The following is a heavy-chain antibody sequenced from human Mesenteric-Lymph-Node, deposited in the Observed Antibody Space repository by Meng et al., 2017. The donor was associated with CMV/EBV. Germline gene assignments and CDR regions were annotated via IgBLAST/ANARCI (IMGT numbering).Heavy chain of an antibody. CDR2: INAGNGNT. Sequence: YTFTSYAMHWVRQAAGQRLEWMGWINAGNGNTRYSQKFQGRVTITRDTSASTAYMELSSLRSEDTAVYYCARNYYGSGSYYMAGYFDLWGRGTLVTVSS. D-gene: IGHD3-10*01. J-gene: IGHJ2*01. V-gene: IGHV1-3*01. CDR1: YTFTSYA. CDR3: ARNYYGSGSYYMAGYFDL.